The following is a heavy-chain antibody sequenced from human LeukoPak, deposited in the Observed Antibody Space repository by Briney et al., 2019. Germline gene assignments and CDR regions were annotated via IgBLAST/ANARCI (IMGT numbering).Heavy chain of an antibody. CDR1: GYTFTSYG. D-gene: IGHD5/OR15-5a*01. CDR2: MNPNSGNT. CDR3: ARVSAVSPNSYYYYGMDV. J-gene: IGHJ6*02. Sequence: ASVKVSCKASGYTFTSYGISWVRQAPGQGLEWMGWMNPNSGNTGYAQKFQGRVTMTRNTSISTAYMELSSLRSEDTAVYYCARVSAVSPNSYYYYGMDVWGQGTTVTVSS. V-gene: IGHV1-8*02.